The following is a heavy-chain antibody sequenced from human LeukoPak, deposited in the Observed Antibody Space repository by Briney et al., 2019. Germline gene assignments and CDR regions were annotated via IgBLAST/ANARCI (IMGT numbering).Heavy chain of an antibody. CDR2: IRYDGSNT. CDR1: GFIFNHFG. D-gene: IGHD5-18*01. Sequence: GGSLRLSCAASGFIFNHFGMHWVRQVPGKGLEWVAFIRYDGSNTYHADSVKGRFTISRDNSKSTLYLQMNSLRTEDTAVYYCARDREGSYGPMGYWGQGTLVTVSS. J-gene: IGHJ4*02. CDR3: ARDREGSYGPMGY. V-gene: IGHV3-30*02.